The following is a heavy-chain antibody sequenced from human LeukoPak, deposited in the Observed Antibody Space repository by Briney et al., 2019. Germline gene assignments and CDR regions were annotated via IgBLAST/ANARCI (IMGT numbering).Heavy chain of an antibody. Sequence: GGSLRLSCAASGFTFSSYAMSWVRQAPGKGLEWVSAISGSGGSTYYADSVKGRFTISRDNSKNTLYLQMNSLRAEDTAVYYRAKDLFFNMVRGAILDYWGQGTLVTVSS. CDR1: GFTFSSYA. D-gene: IGHD3-10*01. CDR2: ISGSGGST. J-gene: IGHJ4*02. V-gene: IGHV3-23*01. CDR3: AKDLFFNMVRGAILDY.